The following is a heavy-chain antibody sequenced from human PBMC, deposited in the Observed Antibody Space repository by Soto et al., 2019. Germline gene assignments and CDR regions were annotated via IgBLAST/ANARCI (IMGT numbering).Heavy chain of an antibody. CDR3: AREDGAFDY. Sequence: SGDFGCRWIRQPPGKGLEWIGYIYYSGSPNYNPSLKSRVTISVDTSKNQFSLKLSSVTAADTAVYDCAREDGAFDYRGQGTLVTVSS. J-gene: IGHJ4*02. CDR2: IYYSGSP. V-gene: IGHV4-61*08. CDR1: SGDFG.